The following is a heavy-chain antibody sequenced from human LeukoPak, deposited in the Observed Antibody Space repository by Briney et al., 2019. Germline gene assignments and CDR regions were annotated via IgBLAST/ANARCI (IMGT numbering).Heavy chain of an antibody. CDR1: GASISNYY. CDR2: IYYSGST. V-gene: IGHV4-59*01. Sequence: SETLSLTCTVSGASISNYYWTWIRQPPGKGLEWVGYIYYSGSTNYRPSLKSRVTISVNTPKNQFSLNLSSVTAADTAVYYCARTPGRGGFDYWGQGTLVTVSS. CDR3: ARTPGRGGFDY. J-gene: IGHJ4*02. D-gene: IGHD3-10*01.